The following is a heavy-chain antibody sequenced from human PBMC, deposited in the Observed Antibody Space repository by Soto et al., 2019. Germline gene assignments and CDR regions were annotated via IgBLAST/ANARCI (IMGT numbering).Heavy chain of an antibody. D-gene: IGHD3-10*01. J-gene: IGHJ3*02. Sequence: EVQLVESGGGLVQPGRSLRLCCAVSGFIFDDYAMHWVRQAPGKGLEWVAGITWNGGSIGYADSVQGRFIISRDNAKNSLYVQMNSLRPEDTALYYCAKDSASGSNDAFDIWVQGTMVTVSS. V-gene: IGHV3-9*01. CDR3: AKDSASGSNDAFDI. CDR2: ITWNGGSI. CDR1: GFIFDDYA.